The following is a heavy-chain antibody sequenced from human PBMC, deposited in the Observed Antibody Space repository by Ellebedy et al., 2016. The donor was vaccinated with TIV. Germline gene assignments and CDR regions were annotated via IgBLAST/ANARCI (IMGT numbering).Heavy chain of an antibody. V-gene: IGHV1-46*01. CDR2: INPSGGST. CDR1: GYTFTSYY. Sequence: ASVKVSXXASGYTFTSYYFHWVRQAPGQGLEWMGIINPSGGSTSYAQKFQGRVTMTRDTSTSTVYMELSSLRSEDTAVYYCLTTVTHDYWGQGTLVTVSS. J-gene: IGHJ4*02. CDR3: LTTVTHDY. D-gene: IGHD4-17*01.